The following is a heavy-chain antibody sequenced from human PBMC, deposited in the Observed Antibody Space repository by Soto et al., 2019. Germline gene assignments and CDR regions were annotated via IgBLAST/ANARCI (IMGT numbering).Heavy chain of an antibody. Sequence: RRIRKAPGKGLEWVSAISYGGTTEYAASVKGRFTISRDDSKSIAYLQMNSLKTEDTAVYYCTRDGVVVVTAIIYWGQGTLVTVSS. CDR2: ISYGGTT. J-gene: IGHJ4*02. V-gene: IGHV3-49*02. D-gene: IGHD2-21*02. CDR3: TRDGVVVVTAIIY.